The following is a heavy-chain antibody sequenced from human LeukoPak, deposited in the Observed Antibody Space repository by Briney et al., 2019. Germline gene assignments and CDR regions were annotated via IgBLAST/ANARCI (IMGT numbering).Heavy chain of an antibody. CDR3: ARTRRTAGTRFDY. V-gene: IGHV4-59*08. D-gene: IGHD6-13*01. J-gene: IGHJ4*02. CDR2: IYYSGST. Sequence: SQTLSLTCTVSGGSISSYYWSWIRQPPGKGLEWIGYIYYSGSTNYNPSLKSRVTISVDTSKNQFSLKLSSVTAADTAVYYCARTRRTAGTRFDYWGQGTLVTVSS. CDR1: GGSISSYY.